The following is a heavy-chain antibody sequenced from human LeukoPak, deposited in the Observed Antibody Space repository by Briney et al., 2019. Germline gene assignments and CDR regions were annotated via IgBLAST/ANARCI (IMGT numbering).Heavy chain of an antibody. V-gene: IGHV3-7*01. CDR2: IKQDGSEK. Sequence: PGGSLRLSCAASGFTFSNYWMTWVRQAPGKGLEWVANIKQDGSEKYCVDSVKGRFTVSRDNSKNSLFLQMNSLRAEDTAVYYCARASSGYYNYFDYWGQGTLVAVSS. CDR3: ARASSGYYNYFDY. J-gene: IGHJ4*02. CDR1: GFTFSNYW. D-gene: IGHD3-22*01.